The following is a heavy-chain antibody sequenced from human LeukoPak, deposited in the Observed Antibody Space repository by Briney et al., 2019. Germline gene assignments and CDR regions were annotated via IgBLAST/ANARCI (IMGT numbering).Heavy chain of an antibody. Sequence: GGSLRLSCAASGFTFSSCSMNWVRQAPGKGLEWVSYINGPASNIFYADSVKGRFTISRDNAKNSLYLQMNSLRVEDTAVYYCATTLSGWSPPQTSYYSYYMDVWGKGTTVTISS. D-gene: IGHD6-19*01. V-gene: IGHV3-48*04. CDR1: GFTFSSCS. CDR2: INGPASNI. J-gene: IGHJ6*03. CDR3: ATTLSGWSPPQTSYYSYYMDV.